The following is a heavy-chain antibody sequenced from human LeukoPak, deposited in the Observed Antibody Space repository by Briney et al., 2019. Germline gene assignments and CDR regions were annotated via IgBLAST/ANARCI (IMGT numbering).Heavy chain of an antibody. CDR3: ARDPYYYDSSGYHYMDV. D-gene: IGHD3-22*01. CDR2: ISSSSSTI. CDR1: GFTFNTYS. Sequence: GGSLRLSCAASGFTFNTYSMSWVRQAPGKGLEWVSYISSSSSTIYYADSVKGRFTISRDNAKNSLYLQMNSLRAEDTAVYYCARDPYYYDSSGYHYMDVWGKGTTVTVSS. V-gene: IGHV3-48*01. J-gene: IGHJ6*03.